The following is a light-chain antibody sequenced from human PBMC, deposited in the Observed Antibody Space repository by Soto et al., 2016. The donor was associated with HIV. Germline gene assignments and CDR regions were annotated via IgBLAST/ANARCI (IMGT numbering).Light chain of an antibody. CDR1: NIGTRS. J-gene: IGLJ1*01. CDR3: QVWDSSDHYV. Sequence: SYELTQAPSVSVAPGKTAKITCGGNNIGTRSVHWYQQKAGQAPVVVVYDDSDRPSGTPERFSGSNSGNTATLTISRVEAGDEADYYCQVWDSSDHYVFGTGTKITVL. V-gene: IGLV3-21*01. CDR2: DDS.